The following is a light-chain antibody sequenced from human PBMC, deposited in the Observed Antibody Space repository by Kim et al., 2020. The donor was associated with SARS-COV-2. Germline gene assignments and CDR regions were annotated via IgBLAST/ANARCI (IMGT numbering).Light chain of an antibody. CDR3: QVWDNNSDHPV. J-gene: IGLJ2*01. V-gene: IGLV3-21*04. Sequence: SYELTQPPSVSVAPGKTARITCGGNNIGSKSVHWYQQKPGQAPVMVISYDSDRPSGIPERFSGSNSGNTATLTISRVETGDEADYYCQVWDNNSDHPVFGGGTKLAVL. CDR2: YDS. CDR1: NIGSKS.